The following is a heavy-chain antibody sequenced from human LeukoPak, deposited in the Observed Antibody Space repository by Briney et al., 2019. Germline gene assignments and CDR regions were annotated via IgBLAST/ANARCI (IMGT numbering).Heavy chain of an antibody. CDR3: ARESDSSGWYDS. Sequence: GGSLRLSCAAPGFSFDDYAIHWVRQAPGKGLEWVSLISGDGGSTFYADSVKGRFIISRDNSKNSLYLQMSSLRSEDTALYYCARESDSSGWYDSWGQGTLVTVSS. V-gene: IGHV3-43*02. D-gene: IGHD3-22*01. J-gene: IGHJ5*01. CDR2: ISGDGGST. CDR1: GFSFDDYA.